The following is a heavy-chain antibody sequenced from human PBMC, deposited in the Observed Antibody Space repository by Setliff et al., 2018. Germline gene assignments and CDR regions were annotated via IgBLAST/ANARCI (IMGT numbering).Heavy chain of an antibody. CDR2: INTNTGNP. J-gene: IGHJ4*02. CDR1: GYTFNTYS. V-gene: IGHV7-4-1*02. D-gene: IGHD5-12*01. CDR3: ARVFRRGYDY. Sequence: GASVKVSCKASGYTFNTYSMNWVRQAPGQGLEWMGWINTNTGNPTYAQGFTGRFVLSLDISVSTAYLQISSLKAEDTAVYYCARVFRRGYDYWGQGTLVTVSS.